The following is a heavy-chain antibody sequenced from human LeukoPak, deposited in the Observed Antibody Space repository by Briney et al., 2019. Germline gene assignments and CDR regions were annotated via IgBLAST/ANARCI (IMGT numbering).Heavy chain of an antibody. CDR3: ARDFSGYDFGY. CDR1: GGSISSSPYY. CDR2: IYYTGST. V-gene: IGHV4-39*07. J-gene: IGHJ4*02. Sequence: SETLSLTCTVSGGSISSSPYYWDWIRQPPGKGLEWIGSIYYTGSTYYNPSLKSRVTISVDTSKNQFSLKLSSVTAADTAVYYCARDFSGYDFGYWGPGTLVTVSS. D-gene: IGHD5-12*01.